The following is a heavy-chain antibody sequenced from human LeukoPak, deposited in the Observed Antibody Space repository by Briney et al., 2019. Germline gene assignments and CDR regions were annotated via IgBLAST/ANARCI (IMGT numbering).Heavy chain of an antibody. CDR2: MNPNSGNT. V-gene: IGHV1-8*03. D-gene: IGHD6-13*01. CDR1: GYTFATYD. CDR3: ARDKAGGIAAAGTGY. Sequence: GASVKVSCKASGYTFATYDINWVRQATGQGLEWLGWMNPNSGNTGYAQKFQGRVTITRNTSISTAYMELSSLRSEDTAVYYCARDKAGGIAAAGTGYWGQGTLVTVSS. J-gene: IGHJ4*02.